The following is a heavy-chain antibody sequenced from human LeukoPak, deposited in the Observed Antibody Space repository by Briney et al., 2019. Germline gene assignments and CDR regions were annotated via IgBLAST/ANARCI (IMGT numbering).Heavy chain of an antibody. V-gene: IGHV3-48*04. CDR1: GFTLRNFG. CDR3: ARDYNNYCPAPSMDV. J-gene: IGHJ6*03. D-gene: IGHD4-11*01. CDR2: VSAESSTI. Sequence: PGGTLRLSCAASGFTLRNFGMNWVRQAPGPGTEWIGYVSAESSTIHYTSSVRGRFTISRDNSKNTLYLQMNSLRADETAIYYCARDYNNYCPAPSMDVWGKGTTVTVFS.